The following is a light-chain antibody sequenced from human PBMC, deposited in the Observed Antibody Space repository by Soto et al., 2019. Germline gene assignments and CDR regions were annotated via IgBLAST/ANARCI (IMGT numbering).Light chain of an antibody. CDR1: QSVSSD. CDR3: QQYNNWPRT. CDR2: IAS. J-gene: IGKJ1*01. Sequence: EIVMTQSPATLSLSPGERATLSCRASQSVSSDLDWYHQKPGQAPRLLIYIASTRATGIPARFSGSGSGTEFTLTINSLQSEDFAVYYCQQYNNWPRTFGQGTKVEIK. V-gene: IGKV3-15*01.